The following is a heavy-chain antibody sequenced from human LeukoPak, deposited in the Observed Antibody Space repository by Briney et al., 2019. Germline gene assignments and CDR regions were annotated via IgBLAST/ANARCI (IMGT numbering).Heavy chain of an antibody. J-gene: IGHJ4*02. Sequence: ASVEVSCKASGYTLTGYYMHWVRQAPGQGLEWMGWINPNSGGTNYAQKFQGRVTMTRDTSINTAYMELSRLESDDSAVYYCAREGAGRNDYWGQGTLVTVSS. CDR3: AREGAGRNDY. CDR1: GYTLTGYY. D-gene: IGHD1-1*01. V-gene: IGHV1-2*02. CDR2: INPNSGGT.